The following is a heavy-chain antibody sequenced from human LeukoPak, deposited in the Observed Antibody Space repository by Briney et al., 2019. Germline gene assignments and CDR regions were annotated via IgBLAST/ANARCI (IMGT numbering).Heavy chain of an antibody. CDR2: IIPIFGTA. Sequence: SVKVSCKASGGTFSSYAISWVRQAPGQGLEWMGRIIPIFGTANYAQKFQGRVTITTDESTSTAYMGLSSLRSEDTAVYYCARDWDSSGYPGNDAFDIWGQGTMVTVSS. CDR3: ARDWDSSGYPGNDAFDI. CDR1: GGTFSSYA. D-gene: IGHD3-22*01. V-gene: IGHV1-69*05. J-gene: IGHJ3*02.